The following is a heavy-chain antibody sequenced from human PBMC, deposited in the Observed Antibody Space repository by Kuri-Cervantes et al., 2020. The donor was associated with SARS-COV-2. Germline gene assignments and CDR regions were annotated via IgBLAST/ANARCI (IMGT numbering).Heavy chain of an antibody. D-gene: IGHD3-3*01. CDR3: ARAGEWLFGDAFDI. CDR1: GGSISSSSYY. V-gene: IGHV4-39*07. CDR2: IYYSGST. J-gene: IGHJ3*02. Sequence: GSLRLSCTVSGGSISSSSYYWGWICQPPGKGLEWIGSIYYSGSTYYNPSLKSRVTISVDTSKNQFSLKLSSVTAADTAVYYCARAGEWLFGDAFDIWGQGTMVTVSS.